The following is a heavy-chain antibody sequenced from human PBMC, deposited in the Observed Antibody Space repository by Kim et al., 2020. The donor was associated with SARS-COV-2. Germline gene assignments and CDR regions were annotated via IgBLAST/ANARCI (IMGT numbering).Heavy chain of an antibody. CDR2: INAGNGNT. Sequence: ASVKVSCKASGYTFTSYAMHWVRQAPGQRLEWMGWINAGNGNTKYSQKFQGRVTITRDTSASTAYMELSSLRSEDTAVYYCAREPYFWYQLPKYYFDYWGQGTLVTVSS. D-gene: IGHD2-2*01. V-gene: IGHV1-3*01. J-gene: IGHJ4*02. CDR3: AREPYFWYQLPKYYFDY. CDR1: GYTFTSYA.